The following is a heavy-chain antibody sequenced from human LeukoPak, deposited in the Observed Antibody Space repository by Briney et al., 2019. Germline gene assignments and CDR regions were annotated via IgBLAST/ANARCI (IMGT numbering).Heavy chain of an antibody. Sequence: PSETLSLTCTVSGGSISSYYWSWIRQPPGKGLEWIGYIYYSGSTNYSPSLKSRVTISLDTSKNQFSLKLSSVTAADTAVYYCARGVNSGYFDYCGQGTLVTVSS. V-gene: IGHV4-59*01. CDR1: GGSISSYY. J-gene: IGHJ4*02. D-gene: IGHD1-26*01. CDR2: IYYSGST. CDR3: ARGVNSGYFDY.